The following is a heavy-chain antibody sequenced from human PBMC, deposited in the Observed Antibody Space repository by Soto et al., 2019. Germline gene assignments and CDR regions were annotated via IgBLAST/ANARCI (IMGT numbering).Heavy chain of an antibody. J-gene: IGHJ6*02. V-gene: IGHV3-53*02. CDR3: SMDQKAAGTFDCERVRWVYYYYGIDF. Sequence: EVQLVETGGGLIQPGGSLRLSCAASGFTVSSNYMSWVRQAPGKGLEWVSVIYSGGSTYYADSVKGRFTISRDNSKNTLYLQMNSLRAEDTAVYYCSMDQKAAGTFDCERVRWVYYYYGIDFWGQGTTVTVSS. D-gene: IGHD6-13*01. CDR1: GFTVSSNY. CDR2: IYSGGST.